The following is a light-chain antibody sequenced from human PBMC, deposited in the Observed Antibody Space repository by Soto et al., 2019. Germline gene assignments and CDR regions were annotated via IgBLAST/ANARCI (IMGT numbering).Light chain of an antibody. CDR1: QSVSSN. J-gene: IGKJ1*01. CDR3: HQYNNGPRT. CDR2: GAS. V-gene: IGKV3-15*01. Sequence: EIVMTQSPATLSVSPGERATLSCRASQSVSSNLAWYQQKPGQAPRLLIYGASTRATGIPARFSGSGSGTEFTLTISSLQSEDFVGYYCHQYNNGPRTFGQGTKVEIK.